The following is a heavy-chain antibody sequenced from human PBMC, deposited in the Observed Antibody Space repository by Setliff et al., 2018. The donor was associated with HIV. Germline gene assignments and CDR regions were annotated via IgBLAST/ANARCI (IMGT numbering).Heavy chain of an antibody. J-gene: IGHJ4*02. Sequence: SVKVSCKASGVTFNTFAINWVRQAPGQGLEWMGGIIPILGTTPYAQKFQGRVTMTTDTSTSTAYMELRSLRSDDSAVYYCARDDYGDYVGDYWGQGTLVTVSS. CDR3: ARDDYGDYVGDY. V-gene: IGHV1-69*10. D-gene: IGHD4-17*01. CDR2: IIPILGTT. CDR1: GVTFNTFA.